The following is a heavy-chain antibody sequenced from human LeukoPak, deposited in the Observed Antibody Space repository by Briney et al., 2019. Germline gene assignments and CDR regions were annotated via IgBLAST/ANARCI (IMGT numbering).Heavy chain of an antibody. CDR2: INHSGST. V-gene: IGHV4-34*01. CDR1: GGSFSGYY. D-gene: IGHD2/OR15-2a*01. J-gene: IGHJ4*02. Sequence: SETLSLTCAVYGGSFSGYYWSWIRQPPGKGLEWIGEINHSGSTNYNPSLKSRVTISVDTSKNQFSLKLSSVTAADTAVYYCARSVSAFSNIDYWGQGTLVTVSS. CDR3: ARSVSAFSNIDY.